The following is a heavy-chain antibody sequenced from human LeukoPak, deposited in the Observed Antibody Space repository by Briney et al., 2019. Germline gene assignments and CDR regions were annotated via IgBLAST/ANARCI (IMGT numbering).Heavy chain of an antibody. CDR3: ATGYGDFRVEGRYFYS. V-gene: IGHV4-59*01. J-gene: IGHJ4*02. Sequence: SETPSLTCTVSDGSITNYDRSWVRQPPGKGLEFIGHVHYSGTTNYNPSLRSRVTISIDTSKKHFFLKLKSVTAADTAVYYCATGYGDFRVEGRYFYSWGQGTLVTVSS. CDR2: VHYSGTT. CDR1: DGSITNYD. D-gene: IGHD4-17*01.